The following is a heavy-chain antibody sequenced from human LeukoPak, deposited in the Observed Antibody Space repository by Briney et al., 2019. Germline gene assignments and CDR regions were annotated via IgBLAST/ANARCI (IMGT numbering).Heavy chain of an antibody. J-gene: IGHJ6*02. Sequence: GGSLRLSCAASGFTFSDYYMSWIRQAPGKGLEWVSYISSSSSYTNYADSVKGRFTISRDNAKNSLYLQMNSLRAEDTAVYYCAKTYYDILTGYRYGMDVWGQGTTVTVSS. V-gene: IGHV3-11*06. CDR3: AKTYYDILTGYRYGMDV. D-gene: IGHD3-9*01. CDR2: ISSSSSYT. CDR1: GFTFSDYY.